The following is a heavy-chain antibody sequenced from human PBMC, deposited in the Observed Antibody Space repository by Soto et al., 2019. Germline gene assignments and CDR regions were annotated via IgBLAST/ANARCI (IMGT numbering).Heavy chain of an antibody. CDR3: ARDPGVGASYYYYYGMDV. V-gene: IGHV1-18*04. D-gene: IGHD1-26*01. CDR1: GYTFTSYG. J-gene: IGHJ6*02. CDR2: ISAYNGNT. Sequence: ASVKVSCKASGYTFTSYGISWVRQAPGQGLEWMGWISAYNGNTNYAQKLQGRVTMTTDTSTSTAYMELRSLRSDDTAVYYCARDPGVGASYYYYYGMDVWGQGTTVTSP.